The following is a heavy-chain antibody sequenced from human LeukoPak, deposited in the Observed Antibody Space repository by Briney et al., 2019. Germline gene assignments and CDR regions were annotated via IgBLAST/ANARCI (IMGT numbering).Heavy chain of an antibody. V-gene: IGHV4-39*06. CDR3: ARDAPAAHTSLDY. Sequence: SETLSLTCTVSGGSISSSSYYWGWIRQPPGKGLEWIGSIYYSGSTYYNPFLKSRVTISVDTSKNQFTLKLSSVTAADTAVYYCARDAPAAHTSLDYWGQGTLVTVSS. CDR1: GGSISSSSYY. D-gene: IGHD2-15*01. CDR2: IYYSGST. J-gene: IGHJ4*02.